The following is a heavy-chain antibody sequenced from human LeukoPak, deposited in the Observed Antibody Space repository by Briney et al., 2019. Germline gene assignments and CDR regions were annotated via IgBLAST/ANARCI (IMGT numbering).Heavy chain of an antibody. J-gene: IGHJ4*02. CDR3: ARDRGDILTGYLLYYFDY. CDR1: GFTFSSYA. Sequence: GGSLRLSCAASGFTFSSYAIHWVRQAPGKGLEWVAVISYDGGNKYYADSVKGRFTISRDNSKNTVSLQLSSLRAEDTAVYHCARDRGDILTGYLLYYFDYWGQGTLVTVSS. CDR2: ISYDGGNK. D-gene: IGHD3-9*01. V-gene: IGHV3-30-3*01.